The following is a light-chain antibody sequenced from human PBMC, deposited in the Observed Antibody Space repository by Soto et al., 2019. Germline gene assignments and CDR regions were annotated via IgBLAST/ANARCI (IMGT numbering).Light chain of an antibody. CDR2: GAS. V-gene: IGKV3-15*01. Sequence: EIGMTQSPATLSVSPGETATLSCRASQSVSSYLAWYQQKPGQAPRLLIYGASTRATGIPARFSGSGSGTEFTLTIGGLQSEDFAVYSCQQYNDWPLFTFGQGTRLEIK. CDR1: QSVSSY. J-gene: IGKJ5*01. CDR3: QQYNDWPLFT.